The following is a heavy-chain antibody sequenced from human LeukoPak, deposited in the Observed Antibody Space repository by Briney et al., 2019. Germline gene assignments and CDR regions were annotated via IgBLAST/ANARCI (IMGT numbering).Heavy chain of an antibody. Sequence: GGSLRLSCAASEFTFSLYYMSWIRQAPGKGLEWVSYISSGGSTIYYADSVKGRFTISRDNAKNSLYLQMNSLRAEDTAVYYCARVVQQWLVEDWGQGTLVTVSS. CDR3: ARVVQQWLVED. CDR1: EFTFSLYY. D-gene: IGHD6-19*01. CDR2: ISSGGSTI. V-gene: IGHV3-11*04. J-gene: IGHJ4*02.